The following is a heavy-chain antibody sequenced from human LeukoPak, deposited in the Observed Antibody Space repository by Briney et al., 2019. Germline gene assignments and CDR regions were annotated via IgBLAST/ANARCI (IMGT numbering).Heavy chain of an antibody. J-gene: IGHJ2*01. D-gene: IGHD3-10*01. CDR1: GFSVGTKY. V-gene: IGHV3-53*01. CDR2: LYSGADT. Sequence: PGGSLRLSCEASGFSVGTKYMNWVRQAPGKGLEWASILYSGADTYYADSVKGRFTISRDSSKNTLFLHMNSLRADDTAIYYCARVGDHYHWYFDLWGRGTRVSVSS. CDR3: ARVGDHYHWYFDL.